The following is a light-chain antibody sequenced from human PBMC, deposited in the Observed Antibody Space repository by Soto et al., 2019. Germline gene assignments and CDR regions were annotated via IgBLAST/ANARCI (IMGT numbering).Light chain of an antibody. CDR3: QQTFSAPYT. V-gene: IGKV1-39*01. CDR2: SAS. J-gene: IGKJ2*01. CDR1: QSTSTY. Sequence: DIQMTQSPSSLSASVGDRVTITCRASQSTSTYLNWYQQKPGKAPKLLIYSASSLQSGVPSRFSGSASGTDFTLTISSLQPEDFATDYCQQTFSAPYTFGQGTRLEIK.